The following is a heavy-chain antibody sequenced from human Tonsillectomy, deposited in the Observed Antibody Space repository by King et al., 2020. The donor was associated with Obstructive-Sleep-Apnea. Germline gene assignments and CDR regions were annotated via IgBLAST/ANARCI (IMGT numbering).Heavy chain of an antibody. Sequence: VQLVESGGGLVQPGRSLRLSCAASGFNFDDYAMHWVRQAPGKGLEWVSVINWNSGSRGYADSVKGRFTISRDNAKNLVFLQMNSLRTGDTALYYCAKDLSSGWYKGCDYWGQGTLVTVSS. CDR3: AKDLSSGWYKGCDY. V-gene: IGHV3-9*01. D-gene: IGHD6-19*01. CDR1: GFNFDDYA. CDR2: INWNSGSR. J-gene: IGHJ4*02.